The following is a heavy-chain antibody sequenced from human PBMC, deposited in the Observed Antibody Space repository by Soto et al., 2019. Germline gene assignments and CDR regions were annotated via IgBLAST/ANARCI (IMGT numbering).Heavy chain of an antibody. CDR3: ARFGDSSDP. CDR2: IYYSGST. CDR1: GGSVSSGSYY. D-gene: IGHD4-17*01. J-gene: IGHJ5*02. Sequence: PSETLSLTCTVSGGSVSSGSYYWSWIRQPPGKGLEWIGYIYYSGSTNYNPSLKSRVTISVDTSKNQFSLKLSSVTAADTAVYYCARFGDSSDPWGQGTLVTVS. V-gene: IGHV4-61*01.